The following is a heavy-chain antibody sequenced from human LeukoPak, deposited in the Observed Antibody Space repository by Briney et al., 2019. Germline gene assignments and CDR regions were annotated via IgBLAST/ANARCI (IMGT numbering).Heavy chain of an antibody. CDR3: ALYAIPGYYGMDV. J-gene: IGHJ6*02. CDR2: IYYSGST. Sequence: SETLSLTCTVSGGSISSYYWSWIRQPPGKGLERIGYIYYSGSTNYNPSLKSRVTISVDTSKNQFSLKLSSVTAADTAVYYCALYAIPGYYGMDVWGQGTTVTVSS. V-gene: IGHV4-59*01. CDR1: GGSISSYY. D-gene: IGHD2-8*01.